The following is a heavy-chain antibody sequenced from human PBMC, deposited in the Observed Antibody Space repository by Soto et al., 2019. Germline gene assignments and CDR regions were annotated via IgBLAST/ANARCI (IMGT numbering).Heavy chain of an antibody. D-gene: IGHD6-13*01. Sequence: QITLKESGPTLVKPTQTLTLTCTFSGFSLSTSGVGVGWIRQPPGKALEWLALIYWDDDKRYSLSLKSRLTITKDTSKTQVVLTMTNMDPVDTATYYCAPLIAAAGAFDYWGQGTLVTVSS. V-gene: IGHV2-5*02. J-gene: IGHJ4*02. CDR3: APLIAAAGAFDY. CDR2: IYWDDDK. CDR1: GFSLSTSGVG.